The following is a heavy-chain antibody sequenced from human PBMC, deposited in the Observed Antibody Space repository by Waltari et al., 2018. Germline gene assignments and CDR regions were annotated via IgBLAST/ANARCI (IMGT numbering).Heavy chain of an antibody. V-gene: IGHV3-7*04. D-gene: IGHD6-19*01. J-gene: IGHJ4*02. Sequence: EVQLVESGGDLVQPGGSLRLSCAASGFPFSLFWMTWLRQVPGKGLEWVANINDYGSAEFYVDSVRGRFSISRDRDKNTLSLQMNSLEVDDTAIYYCVRGSRGWSGIDYWGQGALVIVSS. CDR1: GFPFSLFW. CDR2: INDYGSAE. CDR3: VRGSRGWSGIDY.